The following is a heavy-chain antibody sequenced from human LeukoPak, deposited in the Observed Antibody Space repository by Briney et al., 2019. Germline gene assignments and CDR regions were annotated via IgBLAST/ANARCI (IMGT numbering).Heavy chain of an antibody. J-gene: IGHJ3*02. CDR3: ASRLSSWYADAFDI. Sequence: GGSLRLSCAASGFTFSSYSMNWVRQAPGKGLEWVSYISSSSTIYYADSVKGRFTISRDNAKNSLYLQMNSLRAEDTAVYYCASRLSSWYADAFDIWGQGTMVTVSS. D-gene: IGHD6-13*01. CDR1: GFTFSSYS. CDR2: ISSSSTI. V-gene: IGHV3-48*01.